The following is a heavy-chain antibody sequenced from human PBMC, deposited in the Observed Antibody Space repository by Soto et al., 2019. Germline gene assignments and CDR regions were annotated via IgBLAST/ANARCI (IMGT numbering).Heavy chain of an antibody. V-gene: IGHV1-69*13. D-gene: IGHD2-2*01. CDR2: IIPIFGTA. CDR3: ARYHCSSTSCHLRAFDI. Sequence: ASVKVSCKASGGTFSSYAISWVRQAPGQGLEWMGGIIPIFGTANYAQKFQGRVTITADESTSTAYMELSSLRSEDTAVYYCARYHCSSTSCHLRAFDIWGQGTMVTVSS. CDR1: GGTFSSYA. J-gene: IGHJ3*02.